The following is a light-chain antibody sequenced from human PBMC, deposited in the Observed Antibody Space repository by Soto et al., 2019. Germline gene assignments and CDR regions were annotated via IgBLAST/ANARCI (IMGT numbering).Light chain of an antibody. Sequence: EIVLTQSPGTLSLSPGERATLSCRASQSVSKNYLAWYQQKPGQPPSLLMFGVSTRATGLPDRFSGSGSGTDFTLTISRLEPGDFAVYYCQQYGTLPWTFGQGTKVEIK. V-gene: IGKV3-20*01. J-gene: IGKJ1*01. CDR1: QSVSKNY. CDR3: QQYGTLPWT. CDR2: GVS.